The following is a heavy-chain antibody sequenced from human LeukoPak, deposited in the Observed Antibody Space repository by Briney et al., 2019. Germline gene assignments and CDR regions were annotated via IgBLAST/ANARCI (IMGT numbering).Heavy chain of an antibody. CDR1: GGSISSISYY. CDR3: ARGPHYALGIYFDY. D-gene: IGHD7-27*01. Sequence: SETLSLTCTVSGGSISSISYYWSWIRQPAGKGLEWIGRIYTSGSTNYNPSLKSRVTMSVDTSKNQFSLKLSSVTAADTAVYYCARGPHYALGIYFDYWGQGTLVTVSS. V-gene: IGHV4-61*02. J-gene: IGHJ4*02. CDR2: IYTSGST.